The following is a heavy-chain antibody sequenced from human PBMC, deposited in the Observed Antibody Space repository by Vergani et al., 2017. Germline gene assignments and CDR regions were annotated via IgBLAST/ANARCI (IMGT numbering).Heavy chain of an antibody. J-gene: IGHJ5*02. V-gene: IGHV4-59*01. D-gene: IGHD6-13*01. CDR3: AREIAAAGQPSNWFDP. CDR2: IYYSGST. CDR1: GGSISSYY. Sequence: QVQLQESGPGLVKPSETLSLTCTVSGGSISSYYWSWIRQPPGKGLEWIGYIYYSGSTNYNPSLKSRVTISVDTSKNQFSLKLSSVTAADTAVYYCAREIAAAGQPSNWFDPWGQGTLVTASS.